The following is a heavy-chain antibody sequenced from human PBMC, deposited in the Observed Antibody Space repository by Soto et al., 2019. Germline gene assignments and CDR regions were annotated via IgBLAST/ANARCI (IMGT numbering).Heavy chain of an antibody. V-gene: IGHV4-61*01. CDR2: IYYSGST. Sequence: SETLSLTCTVSGGSVSSGSYYWSWIRQPPGKGLEWIGYIYYSGSTNYNPSLKSRVTISIDTSNNQFSLTLNSVTAADTAVYYCARIPVDTYMVNWFDPWGQGTLVTVSS. J-gene: IGHJ5*02. CDR3: ARIPVDTYMVNWFDP. D-gene: IGHD5-18*01. CDR1: GGSVSSGSYY.